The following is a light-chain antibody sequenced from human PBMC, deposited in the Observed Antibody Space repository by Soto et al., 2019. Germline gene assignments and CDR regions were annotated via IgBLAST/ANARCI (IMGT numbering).Light chain of an antibody. Sequence: DIQMTQSPSSLSASVGDRVTITCRASQGIRKWLAWYQQKPEKAPKPLIYAASNLQSGVPSRFSGSGSGTDFTLTSNILQPEAFATYYCQQYNSYPPTFGGGTKVEIK. CDR2: AAS. J-gene: IGKJ4*01. V-gene: IGKV1D-16*01. CDR3: QQYNSYPPT. CDR1: QGIRKW.